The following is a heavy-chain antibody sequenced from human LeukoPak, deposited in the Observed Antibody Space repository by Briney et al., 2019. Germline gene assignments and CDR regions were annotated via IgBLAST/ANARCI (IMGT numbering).Heavy chain of an antibody. CDR2: ISYDGSNK. Sequence: HAGGSLRLSCAASGFTFSSYGMHWVRQAPGKGLEWVAVISYDGSNKYYADSVKGRFIISRDNSKNTLYLQMNSLGAEDTAVYYCAKDHRFSGWLPSADDAFDIWGQGTMVTVSS. J-gene: IGHJ3*02. V-gene: IGHV3-30*18. CDR3: AKDHRFSGWLPSADDAFDI. CDR1: GFTFSSYG. D-gene: IGHD6-19*01.